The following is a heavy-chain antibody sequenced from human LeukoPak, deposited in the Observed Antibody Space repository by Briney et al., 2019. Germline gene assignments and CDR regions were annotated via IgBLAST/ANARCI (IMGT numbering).Heavy chain of an antibody. Sequence: SETLSLTCTVSGGSISSYYWSWIRQPPGKGLEWIGYIYYSGSTNYNPSLKSRVTISVDTSKNQFSLKLSSVTAADTAVYYCAREDTAMVSFDYWGQGTLVTVSS. CDR3: AREDTAMVSFDY. J-gene: IGHJ4*02. V-gene: IGHV4-59*01. D-gene: IGHD5-18*01. CDR1: GGSISSYY. CDR2: IYYSGST.